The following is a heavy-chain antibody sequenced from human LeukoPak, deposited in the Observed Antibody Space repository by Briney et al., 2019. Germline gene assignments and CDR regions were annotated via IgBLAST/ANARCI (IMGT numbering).Heavy chain of an antibody. V-gene: IGHV3-23*01. CDR3: AKGGKWDVTPFDY. D-gene: IGHD1-26*01. Sequence: GGSLRLSCVASGFSFSKYWMNWVRQAPGKGLEWVSTISGGGGSTYYADSVKGRFTISRDNSKNTLYLQVNSLRAEDTAVYYCAKGGKWDVTPFDYWGQGTLVTVSS. CDR2: ISGGGGST. CDR1: GFSFSKYW. J-gene: IGHJ4*02.